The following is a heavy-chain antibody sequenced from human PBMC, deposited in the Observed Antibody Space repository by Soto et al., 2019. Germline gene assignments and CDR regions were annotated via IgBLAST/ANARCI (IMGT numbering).Heavy chain of an antibody. CDR3: ARGNWFDP. J-gene: IGHJ5*02. CDR1: GYTFITYD. CDR2: VNPDSGKT. V-gene: IGHV1-8*01. Sequence: QVQLVQSGAEVKKPGASVKVSCKASGYTFITYDINWVRQATGQGLEWVGWVNPDSGKTDYARKFQGGVTMTRNTSISTVYMELSVLRSEDTAVYYCARGNWFDPWGQGTLVTVSS.